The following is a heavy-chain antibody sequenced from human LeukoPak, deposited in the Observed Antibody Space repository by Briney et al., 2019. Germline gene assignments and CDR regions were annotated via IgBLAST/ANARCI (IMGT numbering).Heavy chain of an antibody. D-gene: IGHD1-26*01. CDR2: ISSSSSTI. CDR3: ARDRATWELSEHDAFDI. Sequence: GGSLRLSCAASGFTFSSYSMNWVRQAPGKGLEWVSYISSSSSTIYYADSVKGRFTISRDNAKNSLYLQMNSLRDEDTAVYYCARDRATWELSEHDAFDIWGQGTMVSVSS. CDR1: GFTFSSYS. V-gene: IGHV3-48*02. J-gene: IGHJ3*02.